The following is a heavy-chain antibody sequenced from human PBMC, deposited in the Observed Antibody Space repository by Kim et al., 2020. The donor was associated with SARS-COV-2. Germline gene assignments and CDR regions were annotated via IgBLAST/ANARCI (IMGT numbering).Heavy chain of an antibody. D-gene: IGHD3-22*01. J-gene: IGHJ4*02. CDR3: AREGIYDSSGYTPLIFGDY. CDR1: GFTFSSYS. Sequence: GGSLRLSCAASGFTFSSYSMNWVRQAPGKGLEWVSYISSSSSTIYYADSVKGRFTISRDNAKNSLYLQMNSLRDEDTAVYYCAREGIYDSSGYTPLIFGDYWGQGTLVTVSS. V-gene: IGHV3-48*02. CDR2: ISSSSSTI.